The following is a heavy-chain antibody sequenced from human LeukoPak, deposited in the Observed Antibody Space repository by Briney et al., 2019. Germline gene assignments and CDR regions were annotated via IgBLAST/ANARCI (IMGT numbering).Heavy chain of an antibody. V-gene: IGHV3-23*01. J-gene: IGHJ4*02. CDR2: ISGSGAST. CDR3: AKVDYGDY. CDR1: GFTFSSYA. Sequence: GGSLRLSCAASGFTFSSYAMNWVRQAPGKGLEWVSLISGSGASTYYADSVKGRFTISRDNSKNTLYLQMNSLRADDTAVYYCAKVDYGDYRGQGTLVTVSS.